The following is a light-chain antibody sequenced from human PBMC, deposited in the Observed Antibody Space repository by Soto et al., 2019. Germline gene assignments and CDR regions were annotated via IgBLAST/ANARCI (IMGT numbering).Light chain of an antibody. CDR1: QSISNY. CDR2: AAS. CDR3: HQTYSFPPT. J-gene: IGKJ2*01. Sequence: DIQMTQSPSSLSASVGDSVTITCRARQSISNYVNWYQHKLGKAPTLLIYAASVLQSGAPSKFSGSGSGTDFTLTITSLQPEDFAVYYGHQTYSFPPTFGQGTKLDI. V-gene: IGKV1-39*01.